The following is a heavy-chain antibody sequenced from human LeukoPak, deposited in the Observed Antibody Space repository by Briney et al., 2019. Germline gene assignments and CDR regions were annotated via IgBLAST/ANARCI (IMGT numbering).Heavy chain of an antibody. CDR1: GGSISSYY. CDR2: ISYSGST. V-gene: IGHV4-59*01. Sequence: SETLSLTCTVSGGSISSYYWSWIRQPPGKGLEWIGYISYSGSTNYNPSLKSRVTISVDTSKNQFSLKLSSVTAADTAVYYCAREGDGYGDYGGLDYWGQGTLVTVSS. J-gene: IGHJ4*02. CDR3: AREGDGYGDYGGLDY. D-gene: IGHD4-17*01.